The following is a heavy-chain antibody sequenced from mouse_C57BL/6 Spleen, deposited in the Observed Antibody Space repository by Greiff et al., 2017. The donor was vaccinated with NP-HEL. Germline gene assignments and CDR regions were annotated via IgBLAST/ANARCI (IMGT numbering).Heavy chain of an antibody. D-gene: IGHD2-3*01. J-gene: IGHJ4*01. CDR1: GYTFTSYW. V-gene: IGHV1-50*01. Sequence: QVQLQQPGAELVKPGASVKLSCKASGYTFTSYWMQWVKQRPGQGLEWIGEIDPSDSYTNYNQKFKGKATLTVDTSSSTAYMQLSSLTSEDSAVYYCARKRIYDGYPGDYWGQGTTVTVSS. CDR3: ARKRIYDGYPGDY. CDR2: IDPSDSYT.